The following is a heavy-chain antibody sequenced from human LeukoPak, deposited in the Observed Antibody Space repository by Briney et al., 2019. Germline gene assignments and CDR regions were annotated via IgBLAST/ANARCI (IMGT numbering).Heavy chain of an antibody. CDR2: ISAGGDRT. J-gene: IGHJ4*02. CDR1: GFTFSTYA. Sequence: PGGSLRLSCAASGFTFSTYAMTWVRQAPGKGLEWVSGISAGGDRTYYADSVKGRFTISRDNSKNTLYLQMNSLRAEDTAEYYCARSTVGTSCCTAVDYWGQGTLVTVCS. CDR3: ARSTVGTSCCTAVDY. V-gene: IGHV3-23*01. D-gene: IGHD1-26*01.